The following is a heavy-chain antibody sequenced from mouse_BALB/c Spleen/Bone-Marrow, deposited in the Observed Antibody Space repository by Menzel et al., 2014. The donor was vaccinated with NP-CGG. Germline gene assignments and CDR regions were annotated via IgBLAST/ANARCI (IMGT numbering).Heavy chain of an antibody. CDR2: INPDSSTI. D-gene: IGHD1-1*01. J-gene: IGHJ3*01. V-gene: IGHV4-1*02. CDR3: ARLSYYGRFAY. CDR1: GFDFSRYW. Sequence: EVQLVESGGGLVQPGGSLKLSCAASGFDFSRYWMSWVRQAPGKGLEWIGEINPDSSTINYTPSLKDRFIISRDNAKNTLYLQMSKVRSEDTALYYCARLSYYGRFAYWGQGTLVTVSA.